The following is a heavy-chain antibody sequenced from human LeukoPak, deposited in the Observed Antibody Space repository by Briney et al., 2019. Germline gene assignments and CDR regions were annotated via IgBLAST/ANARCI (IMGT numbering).Heavy chain of an antibody. CDR1: GDSLSSTSYY. Sequence: SETLSLTCTVSGDSLSSTSYYWGWIRQPPGKGLEWIGSIYYSGNTYYSPSLKRRVTISVDTPKNQFSLKLSSVTAADTAVYYCAADSSGYYYGPYWGQGTLVTVSS. CDR2: IYYSGNT. D-gene: IGHD3-22*01. V-gene: IGHV4-39*01. CDR3: AADSSGYYYGPY. J-gene: IGHJ4*02.